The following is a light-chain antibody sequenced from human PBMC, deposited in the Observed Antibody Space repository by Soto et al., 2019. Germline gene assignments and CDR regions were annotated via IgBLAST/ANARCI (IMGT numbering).Light chain of an antibody. Sequence: QSVLTQPPSASGTPGQRVTIACSGGSSNIESNTVNWYQQVPGTAPKLLVYSNNQRPSGVPDRFSGSQAGTSASLAISGLQSEDEADYYCATWDDSLNGWVIGGGTKLT. V-gene: IGLV1-44*01. J-gene: IGLJ2*01. CDR2: SNN. CDR1: SSNIESNT. CDR3: ATWDDSLNGWV.